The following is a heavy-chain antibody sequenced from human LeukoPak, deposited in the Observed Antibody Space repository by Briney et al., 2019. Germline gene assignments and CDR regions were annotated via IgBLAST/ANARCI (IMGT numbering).Heavy chain of an antibody. J-gene: IGHJ3*02. V-gene: IGHV1-18*01. CDR2: ISAYNGNT. Sequence: GASVKVSCKASGYTFTSYGISWVRQATGQGLEWMGWISAYNGNTNYAQKLQGRATMTTDTSPSTAYMELRSLRSDDTAVYYCARDLSYDSSGYYRNDAFDIWGQGTMVTVSS. CDR3: ARDLSYDSSGYYRNDAFDI. CDR1: GYTFTSYG. D-gene: IGHD3-22*01.